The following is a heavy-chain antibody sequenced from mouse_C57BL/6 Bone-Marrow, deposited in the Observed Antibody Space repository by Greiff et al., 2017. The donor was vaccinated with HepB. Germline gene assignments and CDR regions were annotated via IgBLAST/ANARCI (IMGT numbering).Heavy chain of an antibody. J-gene: IGHJ4*01. CDR1: GYTFTSYW. CDR3: APYGSSGDYYAMDY. V-gene: IGHV1-50*01. D-gene: IGHD1-1*01. Sequence: VKPGASVKLSCKASGYTFTSYWMQWVKQRPGQGLEWIGEIDPSDSYTNYNQKFKGKATLTVDTSSSTAYMQLSSLTSEDSAVYYCAPYGSSGDYYAMDYWGQGTSVTVSS. CDR2: IDPSDSYT.